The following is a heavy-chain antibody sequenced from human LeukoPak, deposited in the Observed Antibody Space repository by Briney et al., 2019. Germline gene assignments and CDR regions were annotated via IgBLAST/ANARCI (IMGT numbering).Heavy chain of an antibody. Sequence: PSETLSLTCAVYGGSFSGYYWSWIRQPPGKGLEWIGEINHSGSTNYNPSLKSRVTISVDTSKNQFSLKLSSVTAADTAVYYCARGRRFLYYWGQGTLVTVSS. CDR2: INHSGST. D-gene: IGHD3-3*01. J-gene: IGHJ4*02. CDR1: GGSFSGYY. V-gene: IGHV4-34*01. CDR3: ARGRRFLYY.